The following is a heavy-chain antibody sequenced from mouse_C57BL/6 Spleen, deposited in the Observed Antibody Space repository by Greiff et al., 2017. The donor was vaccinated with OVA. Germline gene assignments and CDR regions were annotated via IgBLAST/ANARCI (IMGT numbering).Heavy chain of an antibody. CDR1: GFPFSSYG. CDR2: ISSGGSYT. Sequence: EVQLVESGGDLVKPGGSLKLSFAASGFPFSSYGLSWVRQTPAKRLEWVATISSGGSYTYFPDSVKGRFTISRDNAKNTLYLQMSSLKSEDTAMYYRARPHYYGSHWYFDVWGTGTTVTVSS. D-gene: IGHD1-1*01. J-gene: IGHJ1*03. V-gene: IGHV5-6*01. CDR3: ARPHYYGSHWYFDV.